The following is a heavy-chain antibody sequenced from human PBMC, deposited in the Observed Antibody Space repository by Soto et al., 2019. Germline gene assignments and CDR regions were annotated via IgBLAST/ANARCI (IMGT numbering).Heavy chain of an antibody. CDR2: IYYSGST. D-gene: IGHD3-10*01. CDR3: ARRGSGSYSDY. Sequence: PSETLSLTCTVSGGSISSSSYYWGWIRQPPGKGLEWIGSIYYSGSTNYNPSLKSRVTISVDTSKNQFSLKLSSVTAADTAVYYCARRGSGSYSDYWGQGTLVTVSS. V-gene: IGHV4-39*01. J-gene: IGHJ4*02. CDR1: GGSISSSSYY.